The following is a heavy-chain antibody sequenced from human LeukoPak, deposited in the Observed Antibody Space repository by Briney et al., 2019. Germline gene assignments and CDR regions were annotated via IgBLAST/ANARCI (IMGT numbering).Heavy chain of an antibody. J-gene: IGHJ5*02. Sequence: RASVKVSCKASGGTFSSYAISWVRQAPGQGLEWMGGIIPIFGTANYAQKFQGRVTITADESTSTAYMELSSLRSEDTAAYYCARRGDVVVPAAMRRNWFDPWGQGTLVTVSS. CDR2: IIPIFGTA. CDR1: GGTFSSYA. D-gene: IGHD2-2*01. V-gene: IGHV1-69*13. CDR3: ARRGDVVVPAAMRRNWFDP.